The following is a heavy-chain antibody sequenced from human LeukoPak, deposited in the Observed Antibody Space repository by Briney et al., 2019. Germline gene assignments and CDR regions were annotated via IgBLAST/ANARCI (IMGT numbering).Heavy chain of an antibody. V-gene: IGHV3-23*01. CDR2: ISDSGGST. Sequence: GGSLRLSCAASGFTFSNFAMSWVRQAPGKGLEWVSLISDSGGSTNYADSVKGRFIISRDNSRDTLYLQMSSLRAEDTAVYYCAKFSGDSSSPLWGQGTTVTVSS. J-gene: IGHJ6*01. CDR1: GFTFSNFA. D-gene: IGHD6-6*01. CDR3: AKFSGDSSSPL.